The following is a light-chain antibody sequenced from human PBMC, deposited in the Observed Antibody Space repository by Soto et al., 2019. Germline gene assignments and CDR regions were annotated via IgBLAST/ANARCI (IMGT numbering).Light chain of an antibody. CDR1: SSDVGSYNL. Sequence: QSALTQPASVSGSPGQSITISCTGTSSDVGSYNLVSWYQQHPGKAPKLMIYEGSKRPSGVSNRFSGSKSGNTASLTISWLQAEDEADYYCCSYAGSSNWVFGGGTKLTVL. CDR2: EGS. V-gene: IGLV2-23*01. J-gene: IGLJ3*02. CDR3: CSYAGSSNWV.